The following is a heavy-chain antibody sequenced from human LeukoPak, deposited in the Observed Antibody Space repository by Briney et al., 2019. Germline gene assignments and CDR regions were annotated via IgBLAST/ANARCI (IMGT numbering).Heavy chain of an antibody. D-gene: IGHD3-10*01. J-gene: IGHJ4*02. CDR3: SKYRGFGDSYDS. Sequence: GGSLRLSCAASGFTFSSYAMSWVRQAPGKGLEWVSSIGGSGGSTYYADSVKGRSTISRDTSKNTLYPQMHSPRAEATAVYYCSKYRGFGDSYDSWGQGTLVTVSS. V-gene: IGHV3-23*01. CDR2: IGGSGGST. CDR1: GFTFSSYA.